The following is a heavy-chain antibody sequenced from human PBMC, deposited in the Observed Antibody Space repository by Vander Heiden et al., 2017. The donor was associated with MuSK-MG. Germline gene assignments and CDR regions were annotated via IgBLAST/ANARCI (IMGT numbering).Heavy chain of an antibody. CDR1: GFDFSSYA. CDR3: AKGRYSSSDDNFDS. Sequence: EVQLSESGGGLVQPGGSLNLAWAASGFDFSSYALSWVRQAPGKGLEWVSGISGSGVNTYYADSVTGRFTVSRDNSESTLYLQMSSLRAEDTAVYYCAKGRYSSSDDNFDSWGQGTLVTVSS. J-gene: IGHJ4*02. D-gene: IGHD6-19*01. V-gene: IGHV3-23*01. CDR2: ISGSGVNT.